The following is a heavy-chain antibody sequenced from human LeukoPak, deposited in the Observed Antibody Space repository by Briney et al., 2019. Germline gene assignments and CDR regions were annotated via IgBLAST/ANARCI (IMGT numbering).Heavy chain of an antibody. CDR2: ISYDGSNK. J-gene: IGHJ4*02. D-gene: IGHD2-15*01. CDR1: GFTFSSYA. CDR3: AKDPTWVAAQDYFDY. V-gene: IGHV3-30-3*01. Sequence: GGSLRLSCAASGFTFSSYAMHWVRQAPGKGLEWVAVISYDGSNKYYADSVKGRFTISRDNSKNTLYLQMNSLRAEDTAVYYCAKDPTWVAAQDYFDYWGQGTLVTVSS.